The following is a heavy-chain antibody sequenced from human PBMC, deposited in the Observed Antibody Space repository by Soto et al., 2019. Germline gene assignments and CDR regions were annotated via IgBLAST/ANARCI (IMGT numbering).Heavy chain of an antibody. V-gene: IGHV6-1*01. Sequence: SQTLSLTCAISGDSVSSNSAAWNWIRQSPSRGLEWLGRTYYRSKWYNDYAVSVKSRITINPDTSKNQFSLQLNSVTPEDTAVYYCARVVLVPAAMGYYYYYYGMDVWGQGTTVTVSS. J-gene: IGHJ6*02. CDR3: ARVVLVPAAMGYYYYYYGMDV. CDR1: GDSVSSNSAA. D-gene: IGHD2-2*01. CDR2: TYYRSKWYN.